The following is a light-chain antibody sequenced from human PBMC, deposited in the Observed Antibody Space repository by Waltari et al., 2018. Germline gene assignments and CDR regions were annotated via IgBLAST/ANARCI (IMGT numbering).Light chain of an antibody. Sequence: TQDPAVSVAVGQTVRITCQGASLRSSHARWYQQRPGQAPKLLIYDQNNRPSGVPGRFSGSSSDNTASLTITGAQAEDEAYYYCHSRDASGVGGAFGGGTKLTVL. CDR3: HSRDASGVGGA. V-gene: IGLV3-19*01. CDR2: DQN. J-gene: IGLJ2*01. CDR1: SLRSSH.